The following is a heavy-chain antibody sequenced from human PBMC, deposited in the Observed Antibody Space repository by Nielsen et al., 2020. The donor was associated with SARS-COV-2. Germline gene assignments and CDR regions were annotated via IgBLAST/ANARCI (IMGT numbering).Heavy chain of an antibody. CDR2: INPSGGST. J-gene: IGHJ4*02. Sequence: ASVKVSCKASGYTFTSYYMHWVRQAPGQGLEWMGIINPSGGSTSYAQKFQGRFTISRDNSKNTLYLQMNSLRAEDTAVYYCAKDRGGSYSFDYWGQGTLVTVSS. CDR1: GYTFTSYY. CDR3: AKDRGGSYSFDY. V-gene: IGHV1-46*01. D-gene: IGHD1-26*01.